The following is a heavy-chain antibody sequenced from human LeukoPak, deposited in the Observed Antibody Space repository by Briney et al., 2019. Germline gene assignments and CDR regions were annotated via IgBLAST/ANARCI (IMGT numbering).Heavy chain of an antibody. J-gene: IGHJ4*02. V-gene: IGHV4-59*08. CDR2: IYYSGST. D-gene: IGHD2-21*02. CDR3: ARLAKRGVVTSFDY. Sequence: SGTLSLTCTVSGGSISSYYWSWIRQPPGKGLEWIGYIYYSGSTNYNPSLKSRVTISVDTSKNQFSLKLSSVTAADTAVYYCARLAKRGVVTSFDYWGQGTLVTVSS. CDR1: GGSISSYY.